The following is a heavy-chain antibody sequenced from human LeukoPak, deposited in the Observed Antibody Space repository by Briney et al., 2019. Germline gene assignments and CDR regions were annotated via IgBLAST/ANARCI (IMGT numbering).Heavy chain of an antibody. J-gene: IGHJ4*02. CDR1: GFTLSSYA. D-gene: IGHD4-17*01. Sequence: PGGSLRLSCAASGFTLSSYAMHWVRQAPGKGLEWVAVISYDGSNKYYADSVKGRFTISRDNSKNTLYLQMNSLRAEDTAVYYCAREYGNRYYFDYWGQGTLVTVSS. CDR3: AREYGNRYYFDY. CDR2: ISYDGSNK. V-gene: IGHV3-30-3*01.